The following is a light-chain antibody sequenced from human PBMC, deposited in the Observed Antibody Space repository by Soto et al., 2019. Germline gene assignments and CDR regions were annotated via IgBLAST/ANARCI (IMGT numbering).Light chain of an antibody. CDR2: EVS. CDR3: CSYAGSYSLYV. V-gene: IGLV2-11*01. J-gene: IGLJ1*01. Sequence: SALTQPRSVSGSPGQSVTISCTGTSSDVGGYNYVSWYQQHPGKAPKLMIYEVSKRPSGVPDRFSGSKSGNTASLTISGLQAEDEADYYCCSYAGSYSLYVFGTGTKVTVL. CDR1: SSDVGGYNY.